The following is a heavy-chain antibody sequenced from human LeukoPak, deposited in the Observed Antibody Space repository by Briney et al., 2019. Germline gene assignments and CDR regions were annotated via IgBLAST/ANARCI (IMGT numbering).Heavy chain of an antibody. V-gene: IGHV1-8*01. CDR1: GYTFTSYD. CDR3: ARGDYYDSSGPGAFDI. Sequence: GASVKVSCKASGYTFTSYDINWVRQATGQGLEWMGWMNPNSGNTGYAQKFQGRVTMTRNTSISTAYMELSSLRSEDTAVYYCARGDYYDSSGPGAFDIWGQGTMVTVSS. D-gene: IGHD3-22*01. J-gene: IGHJ3*02. CDR2: MNPNSGNT.